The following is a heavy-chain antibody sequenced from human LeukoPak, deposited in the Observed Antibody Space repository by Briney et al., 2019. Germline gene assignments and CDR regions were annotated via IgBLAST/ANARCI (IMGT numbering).Heavy chain of an antibody. CDR2: IRSKPNSYTT. V-gene: IGHV3-73*01. J-gene: IGHJ4*02. CDR1: GSTFSGFY. CDR3: TRQDCSGGSCSYVDY. Sequence: GGSLRLSCAASGSTFSGFYMHWVRQASGKGLEWVGLIRSKPNSYTTVYAASVQGRFTISRDDSKNTAYLQMSSLKAEDTAVYYCTRQDCSGGSCSYVDYWGQGTLVTVSS. D-gene: IGHD2-15*01.